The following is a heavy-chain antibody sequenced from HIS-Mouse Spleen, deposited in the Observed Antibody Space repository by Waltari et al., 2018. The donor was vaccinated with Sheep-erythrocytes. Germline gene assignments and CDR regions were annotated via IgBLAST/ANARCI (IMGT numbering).Heavy chain of an antibody. D-gene: IGHD5-18*01. CDR2: IYYSGST. J-gene: IGHJ4*02. V-gene: IGHV4-39*01. CDR3: ARHKDTAMVHFDY. Sequence: QLQLQESGPGLVKPSETLSLTCTVSGGSISSSSYYWGWIRQPPGKGLEWIGSIYYSGSTYYNPSLKSRVTISVDTSKNQFSLKLSSVPAADTAVYYCARHKDTAMVHFDYWGQGTLVTVSS. CDR1: GGSISSSSYY.